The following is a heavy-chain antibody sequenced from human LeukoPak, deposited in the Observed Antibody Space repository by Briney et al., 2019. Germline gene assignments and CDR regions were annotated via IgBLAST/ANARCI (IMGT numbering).Heavy chain of an antibody. CDR3: GRDHVYGGADY. J-gene: IGHJ4*02. CDR2: ISGDGFTT. CDR1: GFTFGRFA. Sequence: GGSLRLSCAASGFTFGRFAMHWVRQAPGKGLEWVSLISGDGFTTYYVDSVKGRFTMSRDNSKNSLYLQMKSLRTEDTALYYCGRDHVYGGADYWGQGTLVTVSS. D-gene: IGHD4-23*01. V-gene: IGHV3-43*02.